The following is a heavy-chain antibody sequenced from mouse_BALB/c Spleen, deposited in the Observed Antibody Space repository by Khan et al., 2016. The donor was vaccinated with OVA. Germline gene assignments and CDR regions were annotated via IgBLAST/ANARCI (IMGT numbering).Heavy chain of an antibody. Sequence: EVQLQESGGGLVQPGGSMKLSCAASGFTFSDAWMDWVRQSPEKGLEWVAEIRSKTNNHATKYAVSVKGRFTISRVDSNSSVYQQMNRLRAEDTSIYYCTALGNVLYNYAMDYWGQGSSVTVSS. CDR3: TALGNVLYNYAMDY. V-gene: IGHV6-6*01. D-gene: IGHD2-1*01. CDR1: GFTFSDAW. J-gene: IGHJ4*01. CDR2: IRSKTNNHAT.